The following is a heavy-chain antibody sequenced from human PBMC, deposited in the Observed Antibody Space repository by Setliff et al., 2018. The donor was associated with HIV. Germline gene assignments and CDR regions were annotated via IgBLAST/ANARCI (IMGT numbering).Heavy chain of an antibody. CDR1: GYSISSGYY. J-gene: IGHJ5*02. V-gene: IGHV4-38-2*02. Sequence: SETLSLTCAVSGYSISSGYYWGWIRQPPGKGLEWVGSIYHSGSTYYNPSLKSRVTISVDTSKNQFSLKLSSLTAADTSVYYCAREGTVGDYYDSSGYYYVGVTNWFDPWGQGTLVTVSS. D-gene: IGHD3-22*01. CDR2: IYHSGST. CDR3: AREGTVGDYYDSSGYYYVGVTNWFDP.